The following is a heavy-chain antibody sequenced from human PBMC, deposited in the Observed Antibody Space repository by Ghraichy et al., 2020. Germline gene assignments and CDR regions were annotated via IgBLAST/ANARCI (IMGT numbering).Heavy chain of an antibody. CDR1: GYTFTSYA. D-gene: IGHD6-19*01. Sequence: ASVKVSCKASGYTFTSYAMHWVRQAPGQRLEWMGWINAGNGNTKYSQKFQGGVTITRDTSASPAYMERSSLRSEDTAVYYCARGLIAVAGYGMDVWGQGTTVTVSS. J-gene: IGHJ6*02. V-gene: IGHV1-3*01. CDR2: INAGNGNT. CDR3: ARGLIAVAGYGMDV.